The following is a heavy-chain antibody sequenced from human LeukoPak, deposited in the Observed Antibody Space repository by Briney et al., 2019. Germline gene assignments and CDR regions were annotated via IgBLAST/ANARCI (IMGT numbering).Heavy chain of an antibody. V-gene: IGHV4-39*01. D-gene: IGHD5-18*01. J-gene: IGHJ4*02. CDR1: GVSISSSSYY. Sequence: PSETLSLTCTVSGVSISSSSYYWGWIRQPPGKGLVWVGSVYYSGSSYYTPSLESRVTILVDTSKNQFSLKLSSVTAADTAVYYCARQEGYSYGYIGFDNWGQGTLVTVSS. CDR3: ARQEGYSYGYIGFDN. CDR2: VYYSGSS.